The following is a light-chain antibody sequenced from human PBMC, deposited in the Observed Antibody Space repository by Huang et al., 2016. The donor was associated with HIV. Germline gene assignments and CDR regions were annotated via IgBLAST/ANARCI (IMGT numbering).Light chain of an antibody. Sequence: DIQMTQSPSTLSAAVGDSVTITCRAIQNINTWLAWYQQKPGKAPNLLIYRASSLQSGVPWRFTGSGSGTEFTRTITSLQPDDLGTYYCQQYNTYLYTFGQGTKREI. CDR2: RAS. CDR3: QQYNTYLYT. CDR1: QNINTW. J-gene: IGKJ2*01. V-gene: IGKV1-5*03.